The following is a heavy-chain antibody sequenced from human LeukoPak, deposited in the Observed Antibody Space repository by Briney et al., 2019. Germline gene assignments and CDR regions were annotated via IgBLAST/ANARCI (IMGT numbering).Heavy chain of an antibody. V-gene: IGHV1-69*13. J-gene: IGHJ4*02. CDR1: GGTFSSYA. CDR2: IIPIFGTA. CDR3: ARDRDKDFDY. D-gene: IGHD2-15*01. Sequence: ASVKVSCKASGGTFSSYAISWVRQAPGQGLEWMGGIIPIFGTANYAQKCQGRVTVTADESTSTAYMELSSLRSEDTAVYYCARDRDKDFDYWGQGTLVTVSS.